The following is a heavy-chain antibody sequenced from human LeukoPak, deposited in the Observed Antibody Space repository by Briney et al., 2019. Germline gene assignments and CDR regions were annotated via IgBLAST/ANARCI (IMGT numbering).Heavy chain of an antibody. CDR2: ISSNGGST. V-gene: IGHV3-64*01. Sequence: GGSLRLSCAASGFTFSSYAMHWVRQAPGKGLEYVSAISSNGGSTYYANSVKGRFTISRDNSKNTLYLQMGSLRAEDMAVYYCASEERWIQLWFSSDYWGQGTLVTVSS. D-gene: IGHD5-18*01. J-gene: IGHJ4*02. CDR1: GFTFSSYA. CDR3: ASEERWIQLWFSSDY.